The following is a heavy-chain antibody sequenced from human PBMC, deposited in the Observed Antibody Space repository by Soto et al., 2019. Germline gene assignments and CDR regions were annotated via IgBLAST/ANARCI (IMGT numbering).Heavy chain of an antibody. D-gene: IGHD5-12*01. CDR1: GGTFGNSA. CDR3: ARVKDRLQFGGNYYYDMAV. Sequence: QVQLVQSGAEVKKPGSSVTVSCKASGGTFGNSAISWVRQAPGQGLEWMGGIIPIFPTPHYAQKFQGRVTITADESTSTAYLESTSLTSEDTAVYYCARVKDRLQFGGNYYYDMAVWGQGTTVTVSS. V-gene: IGHV1-69*12. J-gene: IGHJ6*02. CDR2: IIPIFPTP.